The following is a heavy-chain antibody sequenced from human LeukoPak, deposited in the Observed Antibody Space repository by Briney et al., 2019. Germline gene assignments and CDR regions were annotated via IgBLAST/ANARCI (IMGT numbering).Heavy chain of an antibody. CDR2: INSDGSVT. CDR3: ARGDFSRGAPDY. J-gene: IGHJ4*02. V-gene: IGHV3-74*01. Sequence: PGGSLRLSCAASGFTFSSYWMDWVRQAPGKGLVWVSRINSDGSVTNYADSVKGRFTISRDNAKNTLYVQMNGLRAEDTAVYYCARGDFSRGAPDYWGQGTLVTVSS. D-gene: IGHD3-10*01. CDR1: GFTFSSYW.